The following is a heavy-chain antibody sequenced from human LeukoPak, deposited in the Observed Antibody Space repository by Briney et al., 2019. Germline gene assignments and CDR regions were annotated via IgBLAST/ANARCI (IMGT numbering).Heavy chain of an antibody. V-gene: IGHV3-11*01. J-gene: IGHJ4*02. CDR1: GFTLTDYY. Sequence: GGSLRLSCAASGFTLTDYYMSWIRQAPGKGLEWLSYISSSGSTIYYADSVKGRFTISRDNAKNSLYLQMNSLKTEDTAVYYCTRLRYSSSSGGDYWGQGTLVTVSS. CDR2: ISSSGSTI. D-gene: IGHD6-6*01. CDR3: TRLRYSSSSGGDY.